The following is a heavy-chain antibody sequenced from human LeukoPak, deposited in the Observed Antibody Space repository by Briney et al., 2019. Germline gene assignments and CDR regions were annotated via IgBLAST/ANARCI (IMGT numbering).Heavy chain of an antibody. CDR2: ISSSSSYI. J-gene: IGHJ4*02. CDR3: ARVSDFWSGYYPLDY. V-gene: IGHV3-21*01. D-gene: IGHD3-3*01. CDR1: GFTFSSYS. Sequence: GGSLRLSCAASGFTFSSYSMNWVRQAPGKGLEWVSSISSSSSYIYYADSVKGRFTISRDNAKNSLYLQMNSLRAEDTAVYYCARVSDFWSGYYPLDYWGQGTRVTVSS.